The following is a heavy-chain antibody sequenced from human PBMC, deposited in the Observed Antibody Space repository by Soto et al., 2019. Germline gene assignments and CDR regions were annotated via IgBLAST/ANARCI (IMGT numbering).Heavy chain of an antibody. Sequence: GGSLRLSCAASGFTFSRYGMHWVRQAPGKGPQWVAVISDDGCNKFYADPVKGRFTISRDNSRNTLYLQMNSLGVDDTSVYYCAKSTFYYESNHCDSWGQGTLVTAPQ. D-gene: IGHD3-22*01. J-gene: IGHJ4*02. CDR2: ISDDGCNK. CDR3: AKSTFYYESNHCDS. V-gene: IGHV3-30*18. CDR1: GFTFSRYG.